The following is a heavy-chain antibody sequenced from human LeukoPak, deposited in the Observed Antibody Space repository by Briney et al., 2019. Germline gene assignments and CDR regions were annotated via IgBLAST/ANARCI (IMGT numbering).Heavy chain of an antibody. CDR3: ARGGGSSWYRNWFDP. J-gene: IGHJ5*02. D-gene: IGHD6-13*01. CDR2: INWNGGST. CDR1: GFTFDDYG. Sequence: GSLRLSCAASGFTFDDYGMSWVRQAPGKGLEWVSGINWNGGSTGYADSVKGRFTISRDNAKNSLYLQMNSLRAEDTALYHCARGGGSSWYRNWFDPWGQGTLVTVSS. V-gene: IGHV3-20*01.